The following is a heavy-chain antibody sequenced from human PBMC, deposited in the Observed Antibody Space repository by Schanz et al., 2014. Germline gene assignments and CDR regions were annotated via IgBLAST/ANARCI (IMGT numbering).Heavy chain of an antibody. J-gene: IGHJ4*02. CDR2: VNPSVRGT. V-gene: IGHV1-69*08. Sequence: QVQLVQSGAEVKKPGSSVKVSCKASGGTFSTYTISWVRQAPGQGLEWMGIVNPSVRGTHFAREFQGRVTVTSDTSTSTAYMELSSLRSEDTAVYYCARGYGDSPTDFWGQGTLVTVSS. CDR3: ARGYGDSPTDF. CDR1: GGTFSTYT. D-gene: IGHD4-17*01.